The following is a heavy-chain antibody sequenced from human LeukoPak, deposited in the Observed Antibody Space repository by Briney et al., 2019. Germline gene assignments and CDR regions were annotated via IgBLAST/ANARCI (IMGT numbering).Heavy chain of an antibody. CDR2: IYSDDST. D-gene: IGHD3-10*01. J-gene: IGHJ4*02. CDR1: GLSGSSNF. V-gene: IGHV3-53*04. Sequence: GGSLRLSCAASGLSGSSNFMTWVRQAPGKGLEWVSVIYSDDSTYYADSVKGRFTISRHNSKNTLYLQMNSLRAEDTAVYYCARGHGSGSSGPDYWGQGTLVTVSS. CDR3: ARGHGSGSSGPDY.